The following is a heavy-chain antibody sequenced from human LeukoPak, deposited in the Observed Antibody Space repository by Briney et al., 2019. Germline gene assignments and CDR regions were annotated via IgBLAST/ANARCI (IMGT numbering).Heavy chain of an antibody. CDR3: ARDWNDVSGYNWFDP. CDR2: IYYSGST. V-gene: IGHV4-39*07. Sequence: SETLSLTCTVSGGSISNSSYYWGWIRQPPGKGLEWIGSIYYSGSTYYNPSLKSRVTISVDTSKNQFSLELSSVTAADTAVYYCARDWNDVSGYNWFDPWGQGSLVTVSS. D-gene: IGHD1-1*01. CDR1: GGSISNSSYY. J-gene: IGHJ5*02.